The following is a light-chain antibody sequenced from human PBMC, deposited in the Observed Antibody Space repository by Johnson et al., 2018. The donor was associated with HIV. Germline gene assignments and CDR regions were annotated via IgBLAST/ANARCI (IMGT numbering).Light chain of an antibody. CDR2: ENN. V-gene: IGLV1-51*02. J-gene: IGLJ1*01. CDR1: SSNIGNNY. Sequence: QSVLTQPPSVSAAPGQKVTISCSGSSSNIGNNYVSWYQQLPGTAPKLLIYENNKRPSGIPDRFSGSKSGTSATLGITGLQTGDEADYYCGTWDSCLSAHYGFGTGTKITVV. CDR3: GTWDSCLSAHYG.